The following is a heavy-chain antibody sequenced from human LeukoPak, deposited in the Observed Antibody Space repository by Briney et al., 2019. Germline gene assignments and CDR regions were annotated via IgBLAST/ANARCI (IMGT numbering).Heavy chain of an antibody. D-gene: IGHD1-26*01. CDR1: GFTFSNAW. CDR2: IKSKTDGGTT. J-gene: IGHJ4*02. V-gene: IGHV3-15*01. CDR3: TSSGSYFTPDAQYYFDY. Sequence: GGSLRLSCAASGFTFSNAWMSWVRQAPGKGLEWVGRIKSKTDGGTTDYAAPVKGRFTISRDDSKNTLYLQMNSLKTEDTAVYYCTSSGSYFTPDAQYYFDYWGQGTLVTVSS.